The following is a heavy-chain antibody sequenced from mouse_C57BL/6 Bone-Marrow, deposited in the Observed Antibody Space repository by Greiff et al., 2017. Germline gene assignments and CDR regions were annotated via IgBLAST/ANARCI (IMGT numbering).Heavy chain of an antibody. J-gene: IGHJ2*01. CDR2: IRNKANGYTT. CDR3: ARSYDGYPGPDY. D-gene: IGHD2-3*01. CDR1: GFTFTDYY. V-gene: IGHV7-3*01. Sequence: EVQVVESGGGLVQPGGSLSLSCAASGFTFTDYYMSWVRQPPGKALEWLGFIRNKANGYTTEYSASVKGRFTISRDNSQSILYLQMNALRAEDSATYYCARSYDGYPGPDYSGQGTTLTVSS.